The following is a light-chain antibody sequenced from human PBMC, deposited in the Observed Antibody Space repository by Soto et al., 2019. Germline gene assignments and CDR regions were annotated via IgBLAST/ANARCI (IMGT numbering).Light chain of an antibody. CDR3: AVWDDSLSGWV. CDR2: RNN. V-gene: IGLV1-47*01. Sequence: QSVLTQPPSASGTLGQRVTISCSGSSSNIGSNYVYWYQQLPGTAPKLLIYRNNQRPSGVPDRFSGSKSGTSASLAISGLRSEDEADYYCAVWDDSLSGWVFGGGTKLTVL. J-gene: IGLJ3*02. CDR1: SSNIGSNY.